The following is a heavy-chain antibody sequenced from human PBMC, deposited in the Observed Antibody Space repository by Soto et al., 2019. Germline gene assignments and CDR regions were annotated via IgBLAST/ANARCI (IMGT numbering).Heavy chain of an antibody. CDR3: ARESDGANSL. Sequence: EVQLVESGGGLVQPGGSLRLSCAAPGFTFSSYWMHWVRQAPGKGLVWVSRINGDGSSTGYADSVKGRFTISRDNAKNTLYLQVNSLRAEDTAVYYCARESDGANSLWGQGTLVTVSS. J-gene: IGHJ4*02. D-gene: IGHD4-17*01. CDR1: GFTFSSYW. CDR2: INGDGSST. V-gene: IGHV3-74*01.